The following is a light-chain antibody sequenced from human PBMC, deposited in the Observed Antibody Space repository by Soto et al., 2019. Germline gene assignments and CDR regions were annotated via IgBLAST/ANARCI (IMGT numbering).Light chain of an antibody. CDR3: QQYCSSPIT. CDR1: QSVSSSY. CDR2: GAS. J-gene: IGKJ5*01. Sequence: EIVLTQSPGTLSLSPGERGTLSCRASQSVSSSYLAWYQQKPGQAPRLLIYGASSRATGIPDRFSGSGSGTDFTLTISRLEPEDFAVYYCQQYCSSPITFGQGTRLEIK. V-gene: IGKV3-20*01.